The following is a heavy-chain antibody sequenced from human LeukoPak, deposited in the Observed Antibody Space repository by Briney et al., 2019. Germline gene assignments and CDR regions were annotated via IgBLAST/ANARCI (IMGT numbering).Heavy chain of an antibody. D-gene: IGHD7-27*01. J-gene: IGHJ4*02. CDR3: ARDPSWANFDY. CDR1: GFTFSDYY. Sequence: GGPLRLSCAASGFTFSDYYMSWIRQAPGKGLEWVSYISSSGSTIYYADSLKGRFTISRDNAKNSLYLQMNSLRAEDTAVYYCARDPSWANFDYWGQGTLVTVSS. V-gene: IGHV3-11*01. CDR2: ISSSGSTI.